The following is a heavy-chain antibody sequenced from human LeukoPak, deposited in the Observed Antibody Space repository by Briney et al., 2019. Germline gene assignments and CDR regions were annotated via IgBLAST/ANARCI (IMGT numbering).Heavy chain of an antibody. D-gene: IGHD2/OR15-2a*01. J-gene: IGHJ4*02. CDR2: ISSSSTI. CDR3: ARAGILGDY. CDR1: GFTFSSYS. Sequence: PGGSLRLSCAASGFTFSSYSMNWVRQAPGKGLEWVSYISSSSTIYYADSVKGRFTISRDNAKNSLYLQTNSLRAEDTAVYYCARAGILGDYWGQGTLVTVSS. V-gene: IGHV3-48*01.